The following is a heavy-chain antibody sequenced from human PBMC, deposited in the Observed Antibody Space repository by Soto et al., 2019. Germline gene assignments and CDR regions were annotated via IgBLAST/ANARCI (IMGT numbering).Heavy chain of an antibody. Sequence: QSGGSLRLSCAASGFTFSSYAMSWVRQAPGKGLEWVSVISGSGGSTYYADSVKGRFTISRDNSKNTLYLQMNSLRAEDTAVYYCAKSAKTGTTRANWFDPWGQGTPVTVSS. J-gene: IGHJ5*02. V-gene: IGHV3-23*01. CDR1: GFTFSSYA. D-gene: IGHD1-7*01. CDR3: AKSAKTGTTRANWFDP. CDR2: ISGSGGST.